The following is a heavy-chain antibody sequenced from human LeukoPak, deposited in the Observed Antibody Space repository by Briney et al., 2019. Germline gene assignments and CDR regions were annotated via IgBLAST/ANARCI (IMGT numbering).Heavy chain of an antibody. CDR2: INHSGST. V-gene: IGHV4-34*01. Sequence: PSETLSLTCAVYGGSFRGYYWSRIRQPPGRGLEWIGEINHSGSTNYNPSLKSRVTISVDTSKNQFSLKLSSVTAADTAVYYCARGTSGWFDPWGQGTLVTVSS. CDR1: GGSFRGYY. D-gene: IGHD6-25*01. J-gene: IGHJ5*02. CDR3: ARGTSGWFDP.